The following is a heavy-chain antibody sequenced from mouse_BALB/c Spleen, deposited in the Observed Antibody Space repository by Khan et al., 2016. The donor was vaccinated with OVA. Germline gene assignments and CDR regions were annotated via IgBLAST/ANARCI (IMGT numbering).Heavy chain of an antibody. D-gene: IGHD2-1*01. CDR3: ARRGLRWDFDY. CDR2: INPSTGYT. J-gene: IGHJ2*01. CDR1: GYTFINYW. V-gene: IGHV1-7*01. Sequence: VQLQQSGAELAKPGASVKMSCKASGYTFINYWILWIKQRPGQGLEWIGYINPSTGYTEYNQNFKDKATLPADKSSSPAYMQLTSLTSEDSTDYYCARRGLRWDFDYWGQGTTLTVSS.